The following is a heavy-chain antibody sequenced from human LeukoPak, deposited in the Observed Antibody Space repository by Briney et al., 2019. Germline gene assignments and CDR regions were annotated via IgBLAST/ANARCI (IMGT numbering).Heavy chain of an antibody. CDR1: GGSISSYY. Sequence: ASETLSLTCTVSGGSISSYYWSWIRQPAGKGLEWIGRIYTSGSTNYNPSLKSRVTMSVDTSKNQFSLKLSSVTAADTAVYYCARHSPSTVVTPYAFDIWGQGTMVTVSS. CDR3: ARHSPSTVVTPYAFDI. V-gene: IGHV4-4*07. CDR2: IYTSGST. D-gene: IGHD4-17*01. J-gene: IGHJ3*02.